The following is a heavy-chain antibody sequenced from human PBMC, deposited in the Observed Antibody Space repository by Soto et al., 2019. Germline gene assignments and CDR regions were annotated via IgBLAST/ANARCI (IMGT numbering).Heavy chain of an antibody. J-gene: IGHJ4*02. Sequence: PGGSLRLSCAASGFTFSSYGMHWVRQAPGKGLEWVAVISYDGSNKYYADSVKGRFTISRDNSKNTLYLQMNSLRAEDTAVYYCARDSLSRRRGWYNSFRYWGQGTLVTVP. CDR3: ARDSLSRRRGWYNSFRY. CDR2: ISYDGSNK. D-gene: IGHD6-19*01. V-gene: IGHV3-30*03. CDR1: GFTFSSYG.